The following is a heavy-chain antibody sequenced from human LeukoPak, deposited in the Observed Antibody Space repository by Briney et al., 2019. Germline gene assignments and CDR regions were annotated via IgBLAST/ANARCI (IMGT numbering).Heavy chain of an antibody. V-gene: IGHV3-23*01. CDR3: AKDTRYGSETFGAFDI. CDR1: GFTFSNYA. Sequence: GGSLRLSCAASGFTFSNYAMSWVRQAPGKGLEWVSGTSGGGGDTSYADSVKGRFTISRDNSKNTLYLHMNSLRAEDTAVYYCAKDTRYGSETFGAFDIWGQGTMITVSS. J-gene: IGHJ3*02. D-gene: IGHD3-10*01. CDR2: TSGGGGDT.